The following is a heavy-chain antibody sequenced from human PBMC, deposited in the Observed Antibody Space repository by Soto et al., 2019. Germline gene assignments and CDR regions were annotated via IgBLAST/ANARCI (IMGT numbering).Heavy chain of an antibody. J-gene: IGHJ6*02. CDR1: GYTFTSYG. Sequence: ASVKVSCKASGYTFTSYGICWVRQAPGQGLEWMGWNSAYNGNTNYAQKIQGRVTMTTDTSTSTAYMELRSLRSDDTAVYYCARVLEHSSSSCAFYYYGMDVWGQGTTVTVSS. CDR3: ARVLEHSSSSCAFYYYGMDV. V-gene: IGHV1-18*04. D-gene: IGHD6-6*01. CDR2: NSAYNGNT.